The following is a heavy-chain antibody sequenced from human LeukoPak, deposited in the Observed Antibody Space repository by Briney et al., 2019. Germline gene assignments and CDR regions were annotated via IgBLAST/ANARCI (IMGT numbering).Heavy chain of an antibody. D-gene: IGHD2-2*01. V-gene: IGHV5-51*01. CDR2: IYLGDSDN. J-gene: IGHJ1*01. Sequence: SGGALKIHWRCSGYSFTSYWIGLDRQVPGEGMGLEWIIYLGDSDNRYSLSFQGQLPISAHKSIRTASLQWSSLKATDTAMYFCASHCTSCSYPAVYFQHWGQGTLVIVSS. CDR1: GYSFTSYW. CDR3: ASHCTSCSYPAVYFQH.